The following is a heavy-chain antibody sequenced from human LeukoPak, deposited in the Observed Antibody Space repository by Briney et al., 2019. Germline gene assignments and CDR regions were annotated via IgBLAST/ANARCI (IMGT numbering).Heavy chain of an antibody. J-gene: IGHJ4*02. Sequence: GGSLRLSCAASGFTVSSNYMSWVRQAPGKGLEWVSAISGSGGSTYYADSVKGRFTISRDNSKNTLYLQMNSLRAEDTAVYYCAKRLEEVRGVTHPDYWGQGTLVTVSS. CDR3: AKRLEEVRGVTHPDY. D-gene: IGHD3-10*01. CDR2: ISGSGGST. V-gene: IGHV3-23*01. CDR1: GFTVSSNY.